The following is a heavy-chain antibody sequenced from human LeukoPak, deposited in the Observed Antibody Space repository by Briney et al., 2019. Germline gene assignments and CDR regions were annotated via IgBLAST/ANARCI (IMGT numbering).Heavy chain of an antibody. J-gene: IGHJ4*02. CDR1: GYTFTDYY. CDR3: ARALTIFGVGRGRLDY. D-gene: IGHD3-3*01. V-gene: IGHV1-46*03. CDR2: INPSGGST. Sequence: ATVKISCKVSGYTFTDYYMHWVRQAPGQGLEWMGIINPSGGSTSYAQKFQGRVTMTRDTSTSTVYMELSSLRSEDTAVYYCARALTIFGVGRGRLDYWGQGTLVTVSS.